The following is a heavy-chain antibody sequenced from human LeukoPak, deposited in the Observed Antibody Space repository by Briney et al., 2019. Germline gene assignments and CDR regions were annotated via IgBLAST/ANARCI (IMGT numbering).Heavy chain of an antibody. CDR1: GFTFSSDA. V-gene: IGHV3-30*19. CDR2: ISYDGSNK. Sequence: QAGGSLRLSCTSSGFTFSSDAMTWVRQAPGKGLEWVAVISYDGSNKYYADSVKGRFTISRDNSKNTLYLQMNSLRAEDTAVYYCARDRYYGSGTLPDYWGQETLVTVSS. D-gene: IGHD3-10*01. CDR3: ARDRYYGSGTLPDY. J-gene: IGHJ4*02.